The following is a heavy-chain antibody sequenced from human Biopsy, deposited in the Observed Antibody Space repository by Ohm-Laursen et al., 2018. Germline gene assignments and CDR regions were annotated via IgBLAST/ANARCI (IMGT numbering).Heavy chain of an antibody. CDR2: FFKRANT. CDR3: ARGDYFDSNGYFWFDP. Sequence: TLSLTCTVSGGSISSGGSYWSWIRQRPGKGLEGMGNFFKRANTYCNPSLKNLITISGDTSKNQFSLKLNSVTAADTAVYYCARGDYFDSNGYFWFDPWGQGTLVTVSS. CDR1: GGSISSGGSY. J-gene: IGHJ5*02. D-gene: IGHD3-22*01. V-gene: IGHV4-31*01.